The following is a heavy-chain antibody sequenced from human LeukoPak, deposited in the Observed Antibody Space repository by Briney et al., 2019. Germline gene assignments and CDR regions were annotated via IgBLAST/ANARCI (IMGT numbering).Heavy chain of an antibody. V-gene: IGHV3-33*06. CDR2: IWYDGSNK. D-gene: IGHD1-26*01. CDR1: GFTFSSYG. CDR3: AKDVGATTVYYFDY. Sequence: PGRSLRLSCAASGFTFSSYGMHWVRQAPGKGLEWVAVIWYDGSNKYYADSVKGRFTISRDNSKNTLYLQMNSLRAEDTAVYYCAKDVGATTVYYFDYWGQGTLVTVSS. J-gene: IGHJ4*02.